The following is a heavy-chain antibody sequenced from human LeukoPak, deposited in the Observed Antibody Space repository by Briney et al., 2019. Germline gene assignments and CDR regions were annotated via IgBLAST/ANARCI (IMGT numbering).Heavy chain of an antibody. CDR1: GFTFSSYA. V-gene: IGHV3-23*01. D-gene: IGHD6-6*01. CDR3: AKVSSEYSSPMGAFDI. CDR2: ISGSGGST. Sequence: GGSLRLSCAASGFTFSSYAMSWVRQAPGKGLEWVSAISGSGGSTYYADSVKDRFTISRDNSKNTLYLQMNSLRAEDTAVYYCAKVSSEYSSPMGAFDIWGQGTMVTVSS. J-gene: IGHJ3*02.